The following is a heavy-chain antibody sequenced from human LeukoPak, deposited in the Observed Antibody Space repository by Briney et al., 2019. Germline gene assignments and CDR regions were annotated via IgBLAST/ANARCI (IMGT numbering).Heavy chain of an antibody. D-gene: IGHD3-10*01. CDR3: ARGGAHYYGSGSYYN. CDR2: IYYSGST. CDR1: GGSISSYY. J-gene: IGHJ4*02. V-gene: IGHV4-59*01. Sequence: SETLSLTCTVSGGSISSYYWSWIRQPPGKGLEWIGYIYYSGSTNYNPSLKSRVTISVDTSKNQFSLKLSSVTAADTAEYYCARGGAHYYGSGSYYNWGQGTLVTVSS.